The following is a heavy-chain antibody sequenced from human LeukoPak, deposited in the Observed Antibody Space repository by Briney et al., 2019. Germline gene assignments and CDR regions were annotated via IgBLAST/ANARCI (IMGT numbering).Heavy chain of an antibody. CDR3: ARHLPRYYYEGIDY. V-gene: IGHV5-51*01. Sequence: PGESLKISCKGSGYSFTSYWIGWVRQMPGKGLEWMGVIYPGDSDNIYSPSFQGQVTISADKSITPAYLQWSSLKASDTAMYYCARHLPRYYYEGIDYWGQGTLVTVSS. CDR2: IYPGDSDN. J-gene: IGHJ4*02. CDR1: GYSFTSYW. D-gene: IGHD3-22*01.